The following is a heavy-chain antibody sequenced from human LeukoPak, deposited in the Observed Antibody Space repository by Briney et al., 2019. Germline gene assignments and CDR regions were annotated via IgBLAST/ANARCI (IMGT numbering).Heavy chain of an antibody. D-gene: IGHD1-26*01. CDR3: AASIVGLTYDEHFEH. CDR2: MYNGGGT. V-gene: IGHV3-53*01. CDR1: GFPVSINH. Sequence: GGSLRLSCAASGFPVSINHMNWVRQTPGKGLEWVSVMYNGGGTYYADSVKGRFTISRDISRNTLYLQMNSLRAEDTAVYYCAASIVGLTYDEHFEHWGQGTLVTVSS. J-gene: IGHJ1*01.